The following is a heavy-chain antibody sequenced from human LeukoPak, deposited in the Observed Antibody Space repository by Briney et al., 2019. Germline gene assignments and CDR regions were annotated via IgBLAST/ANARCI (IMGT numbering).Heavy chain of an antibody. D-gene: IGHD3-22*01. CDR3: ARDSASYYYDSSGSFDY. CDR1: GFTVSNIY. CDR2: IYSGGGT. V-gene: IGHV3-53*01. J-gene: IGHJ4*02. Sequence: GGSLRLSCAASGFTVSNIYMSWVRQAPGKGLEWVSVIYSGGGTFYSDSVKGRFIISRDSSKNTLYLQMNSLRADDTAVYYCARDSASYYYDSSGSFDYWGQGTLVTVSS.